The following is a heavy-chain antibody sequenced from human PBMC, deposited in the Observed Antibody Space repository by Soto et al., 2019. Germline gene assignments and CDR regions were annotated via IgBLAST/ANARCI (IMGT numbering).Heavy chain of an antibody. CDR1: GAPITSGAYS. D-gene: IGHD2-21*02. CDR3: ARDMSGCSSSDCYLSGWFDP. V-gene: IGHV4-30-2*01. CDR2: IYQSGST. J-gene: IGHJ5*02. Sequence: SGTLALTCTVSGAPITSGAYSWSWIRQPPGKGLEWIGFIYQSGSTHYNPSLKSRVTISVDRSKNHFSLQLTSLTAADTAVYYCARDMSGCSSSDCYLSGWFDPWGPGTLVTFSS.